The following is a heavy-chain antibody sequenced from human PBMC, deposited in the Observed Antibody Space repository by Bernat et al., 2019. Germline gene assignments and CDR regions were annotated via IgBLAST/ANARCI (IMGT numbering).Heavy chain of an antibody. D-gene: IGHD5-12*01. Sequence: QVQLQQWGAGLLKPSETLSLTCAVYGGSFSGYYWSWIRQPPGKGLEWIGEINHSGSTNYKPSLKSRVTIAVDTSKNQFSMKLSAVTAADTAVYYCASGGGRDRLATIRLYYFDYWGQGTLVTDSS. CDR2: INHSGST. V-gene: IGHV4-34*01. CDR3: ASGGGRDRLATIRLYYFDY. J-gene: IGHJ4*02. CDR1: GGSFSGYY.